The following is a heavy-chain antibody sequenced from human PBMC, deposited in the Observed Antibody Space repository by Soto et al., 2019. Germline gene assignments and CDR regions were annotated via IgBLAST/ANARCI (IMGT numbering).Heavy chain of an antibody. D-gene: IGHD3-3*01. CDR1: GYTFTSYA. CDR2: INAGNGNT. CDR3: AREATYDFWSGCSPFFDY. Sequence: GASVKVSCKASGYTFTSYAMHWVRQAPGQRLEWMGWINAGNGNTKYSQKFQGRVTITRDTSASTAYMELSSLRSEDTAVYYCAREATYDFWSGCSPFFDYWGQGTLVTVSS. V-gene: IGHV1-3*01. J-gene: IGHJ4*02.